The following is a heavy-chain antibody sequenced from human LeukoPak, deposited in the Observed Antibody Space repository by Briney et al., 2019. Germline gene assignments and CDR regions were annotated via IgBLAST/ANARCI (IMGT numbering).Heavy chain of an antibody. CDR3: AKDRQRAYCGGDCYSRPSYFDY. CDR2: ISYDGSHK. D-gene: IGHD2-21*02. V-gene: IGHV3-30*18. Sequence: GGSLRLSCAASGFAFSTYGMHWVRQAPGKGLECVAVISYDGSHKYYADSVKGRFTISRDNPKSTLYLQMNSLRTEDTAVYYCAKDRQRAYCGGDCYSRPSYFDYWGQGTLVTVSS. J-gene: IGHJ4*02. CDR1: GFAFSTYG.